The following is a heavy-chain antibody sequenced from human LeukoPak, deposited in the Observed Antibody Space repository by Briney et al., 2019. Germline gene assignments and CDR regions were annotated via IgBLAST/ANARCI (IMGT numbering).Heavy chain of an antibody. D-gene: IGHD1-26*01. Sequence: EASVKVSCKASGGTFSSYAISWVRQAPGQGLEWMGGIIPIFGTANYAQKFQGRVTMTRDTSTSTVYMELSSLRSEDTAVYYCARDHVGAIDYWGQGTLVTVSS. J-gene: IGHJ4*02. V-gene: IGHV1-69*05. CDR2: IIPIFGTA. CDR1: GGTFSSYA. CDR3: ARDHVGAIDY.